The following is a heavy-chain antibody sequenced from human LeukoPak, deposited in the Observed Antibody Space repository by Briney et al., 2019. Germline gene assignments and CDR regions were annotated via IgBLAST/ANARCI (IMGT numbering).Heavy chain of an antibody. CDR1: GFTFSSYA. D-gene: IGHD3-3*01. Sequence: PGGPLRLSCAASGFTFSSYAMSWVRQAPGKGLEWVSAISGSGGSTYYADSVKGRFTISRDNSKNTLYLQMNSLRAEDTAVYYCAKLNDFWSGYSDYWGQGTLVTVSS. CDR2: ISGSGGST. CDR3: AKLNDFWSGYSDY. J-gene: IGHJ4*02. V-gene: IGHV3-23*01.